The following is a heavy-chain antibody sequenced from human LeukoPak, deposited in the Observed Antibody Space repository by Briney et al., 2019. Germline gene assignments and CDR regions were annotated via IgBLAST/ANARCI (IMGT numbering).Heavy chain of an antibody. D-gene: IGHD6-6*01. V-gene: IGHV3-7*03. CDR3: ARSSYSSSSSV. J-gene: IGHJ3*01. Sequence: GGSLRLSCAVSGFTFSGFWRSWSRQAPGKGLEWVASINSDGSEGYYADVVKGRFTISRDNAKNSLYLQINSLRAEDTAVYYCARSSYSSSSSVWGQGTMVTVSS. CDR1: GFTFSGFW. CDR2: INSDGSEG.